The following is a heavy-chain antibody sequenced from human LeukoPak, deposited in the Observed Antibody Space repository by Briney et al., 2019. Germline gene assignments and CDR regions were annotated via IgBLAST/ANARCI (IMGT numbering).Heavy chain of an antibody. CDR3: TRHPAAAAGAYYYYYMDV. V-gene: IGHV3-73*01. D-gene: IGHD6-13*01. CDR2: IRSKANSYAT. J-gene: IGHJ6*03. Sequence: GGSLRLSCAASGFTFSGSAMHWVRQAPGKGLEWVGRIRSKANSYATAYAASVKGRFTISRDDSKNTAYLQMNSLKTEDTAVYYCTRHPAAAAGAYYYYYMDVWGKGTTVTVSS. CDR1: GFTFSGSA.